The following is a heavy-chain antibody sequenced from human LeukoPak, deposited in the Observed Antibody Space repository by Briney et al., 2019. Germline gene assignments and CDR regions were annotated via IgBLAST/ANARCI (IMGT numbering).Heavy chain of an antibody. V-gene: IGHV4-4*02. J-gene: IGHJ4*02. Sequence: SETLSLTCAVSGGSISSSNWWSWVRQPPGKGLEWIGEIYHSGSTNYNPSLKSRVTISADKSKNQFSLKLSSVTAADTAVYYCARKRYSSSWYFGYWGQGTLVTVSS. CDR1: GGSISSSNW. CDR2: IYHSGST. D-gene: IGHD6-13*01. CDR3: ARKRYSSSWYFGY.